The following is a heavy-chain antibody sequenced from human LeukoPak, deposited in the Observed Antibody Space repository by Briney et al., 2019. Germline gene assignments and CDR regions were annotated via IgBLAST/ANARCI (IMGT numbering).Heavy chain of an antibody. CDR2: INHSGST. Sequence: SETLSLTCAVYGGSFSGYYWSWIRQPPGKGLEWIGEINHSGSTNYNPSLKSRVTISVDTSKNQFSLKLSFVTAADTAVYYCARAGNTMVRGARNYYMDVWGKGTTVTVSS. D-gene: IGHD3-10*01. CDR3: ARAGNTMVRGARNYYMDV. J-gene: IGHJ6*03. CDR1: GGSFSGYY. V-gene: IGHV4-34*01.